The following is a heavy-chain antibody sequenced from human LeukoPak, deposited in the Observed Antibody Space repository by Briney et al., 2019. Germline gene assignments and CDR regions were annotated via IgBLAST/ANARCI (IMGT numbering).Heavy chain of an antibody. V-gene: IGHV3-23*01. J-gene: IGHJ4*02. Sequence: GGSLRLSCAASGFTFSSYAMSWVRQAPGKGLEWVSAISGSGGSTYYADSVKGRFTISRDNSKNTLYLQMNSLRAEDTAVYYRTRPYYYDSSGYYNDYWGQGTLVTVSS. CDR3: TRPYYYDSSGYYNDY. CDR1: GFTFSSYA. CDR2: ISGSGGST. D-gene: IGHD3-22*01.